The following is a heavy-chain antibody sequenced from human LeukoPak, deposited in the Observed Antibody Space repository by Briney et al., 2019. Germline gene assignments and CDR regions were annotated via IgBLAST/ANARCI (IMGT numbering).Heavy chain of an antibody. D-gene: IGHD1-1*01. CDR2: ISSSGSTI. V-gene: IGHV3-48*03. CDR1: GFTFSSYE. CDR3: ARENWNDSSY. Sequence: GGSLRLSCAASGFTFSSYEMNWVRQAPGKGLEWVSYISSSGSTIYYADSVKGRFTISRDNAKNSLYLQMNSLRAEDTAVYYCARENWNDSSYWGQGTLVTVSS. J-gene: IGHJ4*02.